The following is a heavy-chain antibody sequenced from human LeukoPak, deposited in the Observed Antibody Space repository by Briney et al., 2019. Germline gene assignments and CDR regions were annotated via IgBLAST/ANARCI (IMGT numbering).Heavy chain of an antibody. V-gene: IGHV4-59*12. Sequence: SETLSLTCTVSGGSISSYYWSWIRQPPGKGLEWIGYIYYSGSTNYNPSLKSRVTMSVDTSKNQFPLKLSSVTAADTAVYYCARVRFFGEGYYMDVWGKGTTVTISS. CDR2: IYYSGST. CDR3: ARVRFFGEGYYMDV. D-gene: IGHD3-10*01. CDR1: GGSISSYY. J-gene: IGHJ6*03.